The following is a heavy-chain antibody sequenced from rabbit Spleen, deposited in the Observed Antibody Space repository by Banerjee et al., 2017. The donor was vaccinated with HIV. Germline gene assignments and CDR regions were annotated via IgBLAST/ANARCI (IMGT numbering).Heavy chain of an antibody. CDR1: GFSFSSGYD. CDR3: ARSSSLFYFKL. CDR2: IDTSNSGTI. D-gene: IGHD1-1*01. V-gene: IGHV1S45*01. Sequence: QEQLVESGGGLVKPGASLTLICTASGFSFSSGYDMSWVRQAPGKGLEWITCIDTSNSGTIDYASWAKGRFTASKTSSTTVTLEMTSLTVADTATYFCARSSSLFYFKLWGPGTLVTVS. J-gene: IGHJ4*01.